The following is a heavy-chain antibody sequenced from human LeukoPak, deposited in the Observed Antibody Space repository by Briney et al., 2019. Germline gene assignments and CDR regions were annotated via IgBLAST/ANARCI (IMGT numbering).Heavy chain of an antibody. Sequence: ASVKVSCKASGYTFTSYDINWVRQATGQGLEWMGWMNPNSGNTGYAQKFQGRVTITMNTSISTAYMELSSLRSEDTAVYYCARGPMYSSSPLGYWGQGTLVTVSS. CDR2: MNPNSGNT. CDR1: GYTFTSYD. J-gene: IGHJ4*02. V-gene: IGHV1-8*03. CDR3: ARGPMYSSSPLGY. D-gene: IGHD6-6*01.